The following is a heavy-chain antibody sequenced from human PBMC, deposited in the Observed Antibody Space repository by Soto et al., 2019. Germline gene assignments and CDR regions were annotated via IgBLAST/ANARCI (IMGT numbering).Heavy chain of an antibody. V-gene: IGHV4-39*07. J-gene: IGHJ5*02. D-gene: IGHD2-2*01. Sequence: SETLSLTCTVSGGSISSGGYYWSWIRQPPGKGLEWIGEINHSGSTNYNPSLKSRVTISVDTSKNQFSLKLSSVTAADTAVYYCARLRGYCSSTSCLDWFDPWGQGTLVTVSS. CDR1: GGSISSGGYY. CDR2: INHSGST. CDR3: ARLRGYCSSTSCLDWFDP.